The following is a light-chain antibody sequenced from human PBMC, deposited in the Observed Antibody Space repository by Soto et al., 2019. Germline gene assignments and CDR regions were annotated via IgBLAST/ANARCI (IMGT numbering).Light chain of an antibody. CDR3: PQAAGGPWP. Sequence: DIQMTQSPSSVSASVGDRVTISCRASHDVRSWLAWYQQKPGKAPNLLIYGASTLQSGVPSRFSGSGSGTDFTPTVRTPPPDGSATYSFPQAAGGPWPCGHGTKVEI. CDR1: HDVRSW. J-gene: IGKJ1*01. CDR2: GAS. V-gene: IGKV1-12*02.